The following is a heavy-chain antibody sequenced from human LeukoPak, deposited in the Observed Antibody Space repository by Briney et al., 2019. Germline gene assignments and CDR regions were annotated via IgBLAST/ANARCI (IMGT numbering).Heavy chain of an antibody. J-gene: IGHJ4*02. CDR3: AKLPSNSGHDYGDYGERNALYFDY. D-gene: IGHD4-17*01. V-gene: IGHV3-23*01. CDR2: ISGSGGST. CDR1: GFTFSSYA. Sequence: TGGSLRLSCAASGFTFSSYAMSWVRQAPGKGLEWVSAISGSGGSTYYADSVKGRFTISRDNSKNTLYLQMNSLRAEDTAVYYCAKLPSNSGHDYGDYGERNALYFDYWGQGTLVTVSS.